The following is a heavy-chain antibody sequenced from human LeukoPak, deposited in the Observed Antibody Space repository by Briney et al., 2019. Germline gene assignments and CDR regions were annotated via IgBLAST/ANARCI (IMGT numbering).Heavy chain of an antibody. Sequence: SQTLSLTCVISGDSVSSHTTAWNWIRQSPSRGLEWLGRTYYRSKWYNDYAVSVKRRITINSDTSKNQFSLQLNSVTPEDTAVYYCAREGSSSFDYWGQGTLVTVSS. D-gene: IGHD6-13*01. CDR3: AREGSSSFDY. V-gene: IGHV6-1*01. CDR1: GDSVSSHTTA. CDR2: TYYRSKWYN. J-gene: IGHJ4*02.